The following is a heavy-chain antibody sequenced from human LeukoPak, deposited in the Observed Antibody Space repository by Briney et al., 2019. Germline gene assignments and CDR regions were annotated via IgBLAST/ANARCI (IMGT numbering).Heavy chain of an antibody. J-gene: IGHJ4*02. CDR3: ARDGAVYCSGGGCWDY. V-gene: IGHV1-69*04. CDR2: IIPILGIA. D-gene: IGHD2-15*01. Sequence: SVKVSCKASGGTFSSYTISWVRQAPGQGLEWMGRIIPILGIANYAQKFQGRVTITADKSTSTAYMELSSLRSEDTAVYSCARDGAVYCSGGGCWDYWGQGTLVTASS. CDR1: GGTFSSYT.